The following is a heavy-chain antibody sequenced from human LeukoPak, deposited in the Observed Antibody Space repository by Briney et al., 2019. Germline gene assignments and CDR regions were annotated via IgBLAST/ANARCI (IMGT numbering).Heavy chain of an antibody. CDR3: ARHRDYYDT. CDR2: IYSSGSA. V-gene: IGHV4-59*08. CDR1: GASINNNF. Sequence: SESLSLTCTVSGASINNNFWTWIRQPPGKGLEWIGYIYSSGSAKYNPSLKSRVIISGDTSKNQISLNLTSVTAADTAVYFCARHRDYYDTWGHGTLVTVSS. J-gene: IGHJ4*01. D-gene: IGHD3-22*01.